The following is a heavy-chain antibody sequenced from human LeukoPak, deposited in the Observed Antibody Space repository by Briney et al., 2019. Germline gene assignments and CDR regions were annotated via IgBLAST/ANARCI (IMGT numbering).Heavy chain of an antibody. CDR3: ARTPRGEFSDY. J-gene: IGHJ4*02. Sequence: SETLSLTCTVSGGSISSYYWSWIRQPPGKGLEWIGYIHYSGSTNYNPSLKSRVTISADTSNNQFSLKLISVTAADTAVYYCARTPRGEFSDYLGQGTLVTVSS. CDR1: GGSISSYY. CDR2: IHYSGST. V-gene: IGHV4-59*01. D-gene: IGHD3-16*01.